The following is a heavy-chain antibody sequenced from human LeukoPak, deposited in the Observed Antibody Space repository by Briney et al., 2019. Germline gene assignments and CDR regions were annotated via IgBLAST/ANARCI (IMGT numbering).Heavy chain of an antibody. CDR3: ARGRGYCSGGSCPKHFDY. Sequence: SETLSLTCAVYGGSFSGYYWSWIRQPPGKGLEWIGEINHSGSTNYNPSLKSRVTISVDTSKNQFSLKLSSVTAADTAVYYCARGRGYCSGGSCPKHFDYWGQGTLVTVSS. J-gene: IGHJ4*02. CDR2: INHSGST. V-gene: IGHV4-34*01. D-gene: IGHD2-15*01. CDR1: GGSFSGYY.